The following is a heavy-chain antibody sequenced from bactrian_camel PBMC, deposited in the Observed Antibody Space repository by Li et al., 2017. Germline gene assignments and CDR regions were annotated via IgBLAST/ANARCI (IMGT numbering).Heavy chain of an antibody. D-gene: IGHD5*01. CDR1: GFTFDNYY. Sequence: HVQLVESGGGLVQPGGSLRLSCASSGFTFDNYYMSWVRQAPGKGLEWVASIYTGGGSTYYAVSVKGRFTISQDSAKNTVYLQMNSLRPEDTAVYHCAIVRGPDYGLGTACRRGQGTQVTVS. V-gene: IGHV3-2*01. CDR3: AIVRGPDYGLGTACR. J-gene: IGHJ4*01. CDR2: IYTGGGST.